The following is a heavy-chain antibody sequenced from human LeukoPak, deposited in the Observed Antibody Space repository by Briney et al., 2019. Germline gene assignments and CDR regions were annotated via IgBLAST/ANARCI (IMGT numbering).Heavy chain of an antibody. J-gene: IGHJ4*02. D-gene: IGHD5-12*01. V-gene: IGHV1-2*02. Sequence: ASVKVSCKASGYTFTGYYMHWVRQAPGQGLEWMGWINPNSGGSNYAQKFQGRVTMTRDTSISTAYMELSRLRSDDTAVYYCARATDIVATGDYWGQGTLVTVSS. CDR2: INPNSGGS. CDR1: GYTFTGYY. CDR3: ARATDIVATGDY.